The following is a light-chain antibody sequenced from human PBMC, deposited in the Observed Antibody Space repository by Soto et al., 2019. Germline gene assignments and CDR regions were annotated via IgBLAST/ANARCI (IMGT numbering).Light chain of an antibody. V-gene: IGKV1-5*01. CDR1: QSISNW. J-gene: IGKJ1*01. CDR2: HAS. Sequence: DFQWTKSPSTLLASVVARVTITCRASQSISNWLAWYQQKPGTAPKLLIYHASTLESGVPSRLCGSGPGTEFNLTIRRMQPEDFATYHYQQYNTYSFGLGTKVDIK. CDR3: QQYNTYS.